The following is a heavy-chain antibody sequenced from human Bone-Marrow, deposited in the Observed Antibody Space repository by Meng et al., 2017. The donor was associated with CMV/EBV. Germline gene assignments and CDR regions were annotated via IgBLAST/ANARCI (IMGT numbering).Heavy chain of an antibody. Sequence: LSLTCAASGFTFSSYWMSWVRQAPGKGLEWVANIKQDGSEKYYVDSVKGRFTISRDNAKNSLYLQMNSLRAEDTAVYYCARDRGGYDFWSGYWPTYYFDYWGQGTLVTVSS. CDR2: IKQDGSEK. J-gene: IGHJ4*02. D-gene: IGHD3-3*01. CDR3: ARDRGGYDFWSGYWPTYYFDY. CDR1: GFTFSSYW. V-gene: IGHV3-7*01.